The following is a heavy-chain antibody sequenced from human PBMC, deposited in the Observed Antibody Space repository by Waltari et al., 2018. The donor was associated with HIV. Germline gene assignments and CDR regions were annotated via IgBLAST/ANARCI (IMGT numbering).Heavy chain of an antibody. V-gene: IGHV3-30*01. CDR2: ISYDGSNK. Sequence: QVQLVESGGGVVQSGRSLGLSCSASVFTFSSYTMHWARQAPGKGLEWVAVISYDGSNKNYADSVKCRFTISRDNSKNTLYLQMNSLRAEDTAVYYCAREMIGGIDAFDIWGQGTMVTVSS. D-gene: IGHD3-22*01. CDR3: AREMIGGIDAFDI. J-gene: IGHJ3*02. CDR1: VFTFSSYT.